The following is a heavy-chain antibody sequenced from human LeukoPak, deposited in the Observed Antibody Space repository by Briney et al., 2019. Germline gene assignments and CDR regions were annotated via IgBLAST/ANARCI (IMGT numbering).Heavy chain of an antibody. Sequence: GGSLRLSAAASGFTVSSKYMSWVRHAPGKGLEWVSVIYSGGSTYYADSVKGRFTISRDNSKNTLYLQMNSLRAEDTAVYYYARGDDSLDYWGQGAMVTVSS. CDR1: GFTVSSKY. J-gene: IGHJ4*02. V-gene: IGHV3-66*01. D-gene: IGHD3-3*01. CDR2: IYSGGST. CDR3: ARGDDSLDY.